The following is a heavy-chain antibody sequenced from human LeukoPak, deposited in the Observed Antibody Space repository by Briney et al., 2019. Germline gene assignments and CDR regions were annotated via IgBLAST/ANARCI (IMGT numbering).Heavy chain of an antibody. J-gene: IGHJ4*02. CDR3: AKAVVESY. Sequence: GGSLRLSCEASGFTFSSYSINWVRQAPGKGLEWVSYISSGSGSSIYYADSVKGRFTISRDNAKNSLYLQMNSLRAEDTAVYYCAKAVVESYWGQGTLVTVSS. D-gene: IGHD2-2*01. CDR2: ISSGSGSSI. V-gene: IGHV3-48*01. CDR1: GFTFSSYS.